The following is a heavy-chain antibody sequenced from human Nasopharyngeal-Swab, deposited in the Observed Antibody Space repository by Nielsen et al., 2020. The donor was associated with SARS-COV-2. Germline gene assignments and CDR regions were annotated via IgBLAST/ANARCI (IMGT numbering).Heavy chain of an antibody. J-gene: IGHJ4*02. D-gene: IGHD5-24*01. CDR3: ARAAAGGDGYNALDY. V-gene: IGHV3-53*01. CDR2: IYSGGFS. CDR1: GFTVSRHY. Sequence: GGSLRLSCAASGFTVSRHYMTWVRQAPGKGLEWLSVIYSGGFSSYATSVKGRFTISRDDSKNTVFLQLNSLRAEDTAVYYCARAAAGGDGYNALDYWGQGTLVTVSS.